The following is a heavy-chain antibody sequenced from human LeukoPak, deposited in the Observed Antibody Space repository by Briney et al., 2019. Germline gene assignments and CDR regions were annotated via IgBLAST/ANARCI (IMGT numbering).Heavy chain of an antibody. V-gene: IGHV3-48*02. J-gene: IGHJ4*02. CDR3: ARDRGGATTDY. D-gene: IGHD1-26*01. CDR2: ISSISSTI. CDR1: GFTFSSYS. Sequence: GGSLRLSCAASGFTFSSYSMNWVRQAPGKGLEWVSYISSISSTIYYADSVKGRFTISRDNAKNSLYLKMNSLRDEDTAVYYCARDRGGATTDYWGQGTLVTVSS.